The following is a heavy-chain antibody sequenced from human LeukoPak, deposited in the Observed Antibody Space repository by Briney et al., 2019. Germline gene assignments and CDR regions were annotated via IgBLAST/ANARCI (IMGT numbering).Heavy chain of an antibody. CDR2: ITPSRST. V-gene: IGHV4-34*01. D-gene: IGHD3-22*01. CDR1: GGSFSGYF. CDR3: ASSFYYDSRDY. Sequence: SETLSLTCVVYGGSFSGYFWSGIRQPPGKRLEWIGEITPSRSTNYSPSLKSRVSISIDTSKKKLSLRLTSVTAADSAVYYCASSFYYDSRDYWGQGTLVTVSS. J-gene: IGHJ4*02.